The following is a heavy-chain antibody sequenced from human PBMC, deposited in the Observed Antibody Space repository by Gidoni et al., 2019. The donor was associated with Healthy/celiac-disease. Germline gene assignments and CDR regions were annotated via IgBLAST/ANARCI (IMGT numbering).Heavy chain of an antibody. CDR1: GGSFSGYY. J-gene: IGHJ5*02. CDR2: INHSGST. D-gene: IGHD3-10*01. V-gene: IGHV4-34*01. Sequence: QVQLQQWGAGLFKPSETLSLTCAVYGGSFSGYYWSWIRQPPGKGLEWIGEINHSGSTNYNPSLKSRVTISVDTSKNQFSLKLSSVTAADTAVYYCARDNGYPMVRGVRRIPRMDWFDPWGQGTLVTVSS. CDR3: ARDNGYPMVRGVRRIPRMDWFDP.